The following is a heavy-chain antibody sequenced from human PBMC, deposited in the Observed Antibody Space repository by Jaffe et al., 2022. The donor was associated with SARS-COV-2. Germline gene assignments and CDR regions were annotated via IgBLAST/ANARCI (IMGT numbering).Heavy chain of an antibody. Sequence: QVQLVESGGGVVQPGRSLRLSCAASGFSFSTYGMHWVRQAPGKGLEWVAVISYDGSNKYYADSVKGRFTISRDNSKSTLSLQMNSLRPEDTAIYYCAKDLFDTTGYTFDYWGQGTLVSVSS. V-gene: IGHV3-30*18. J-gene: IGHJ4*02. CDR2: ISYDGSNK. D-gene: IGHD3-22*01. CDR3: AKDLFDTTGYTFDY. CDR1: GFSFSTYG.